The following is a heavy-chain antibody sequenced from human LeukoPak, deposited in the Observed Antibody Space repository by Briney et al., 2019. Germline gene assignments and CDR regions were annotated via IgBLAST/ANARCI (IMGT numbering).Heavy chain of an antibody. CDR3: ARVRGSSSWYRGYFDY. V-gene: IGHV4-34*01. D-gene: IGHD6-13*01. CDR1: GGSFSGYY. J-gene: IGHJ4*02. CDR2: INHSGST. Sequence: SETLSLTCAVYGGSFSGYYWSRIRQPPGKGLEWIGEINHSGSTNYNPSLTSRVTISVDTSKNQFSLKLSSVTAADTAVYYCARVRGSSSWYRGYFDYWGQGTLVTVSS.